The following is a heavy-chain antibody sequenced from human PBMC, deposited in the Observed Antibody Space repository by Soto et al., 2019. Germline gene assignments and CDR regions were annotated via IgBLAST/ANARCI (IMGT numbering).Heavy chain of an antibody. CDR1: GGTFSSYA. CDR2: IIPIFGTA. CDR3: ASFDSSGYPSAFDI. J-gene: IGHJ3*02. Sequence: SVKVSCKASGGTFSSYAISWVRQAPGQGLEWMGGIIPIFGTANYAQKFQGRVTITADESTSTAYMELSSQGSEDTAVYYCASFDSSGYPSAFDIWGQGTMVT. V-gene: IGHV1-69*13. D-gene: IGHD3-22*01.